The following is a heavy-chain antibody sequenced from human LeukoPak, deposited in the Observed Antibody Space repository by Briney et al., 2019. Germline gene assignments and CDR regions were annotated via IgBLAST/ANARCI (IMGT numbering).Heavy chain of an antibody. Sequence: PGGSLRLSCAASGFTVSSNYMSWVRQAPGKGLEWVSAIYSGGSTYYADSVKGRFTISRDNSKNTLYLQMNSLRAEDTAVYYCARARSNDAFDIWGQGTMVTVSS. CDR1: GFTVSSNY. V-gene: IGHV3-53*01. CDR3: ARARSNDAFDI. J-gene: IGHJ3*02. CDR2: IYSGGST.